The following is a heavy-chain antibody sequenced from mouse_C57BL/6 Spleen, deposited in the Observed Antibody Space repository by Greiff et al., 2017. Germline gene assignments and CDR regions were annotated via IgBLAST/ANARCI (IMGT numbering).Heavy chain of an antibody. CDR1: GFSFNTYA. V-gene: IGHV10-1*01. J-gene: IGHJ4*01. CDR3: VRRGYGSSYYAMDY. Sequence: EVKLQESGGGLVQPKGSLKLSCAASGFSFNTYAMNWVRQAPGQGVEWVGRIRSKSNNYATYYADSVKDRFTISRDDSESMLYLQMNNLKTEATAMYYCVRRGYGSSYYAMDYWGQGTSVTVSS. CDR2: IRSKSNNYAT. D-gene: IGHD1-1*01.